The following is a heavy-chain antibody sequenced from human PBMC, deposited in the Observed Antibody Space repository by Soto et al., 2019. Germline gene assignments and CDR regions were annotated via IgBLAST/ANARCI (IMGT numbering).Heavy chain of an antibody. Sequence: EVQLVESGGGLVEPGGSLRLSCTASGFTFSNAWMTWVRQAPGKGLEWVGRIKSKTDGGTTDYAAPVKGRFPISRDDSKNTMYLQMNSLKTEDTAVYYCTIPRGPMIRPWGQGTLVTVSS. D-gene: IGHD3-22*01. CDR2: IKSKTDGGTT. J-gene: IGHJ5*02. V-gene: IGHV3-15*01. CDR3: TIPRGPMIRP. CDR1: GFTFSNAW.